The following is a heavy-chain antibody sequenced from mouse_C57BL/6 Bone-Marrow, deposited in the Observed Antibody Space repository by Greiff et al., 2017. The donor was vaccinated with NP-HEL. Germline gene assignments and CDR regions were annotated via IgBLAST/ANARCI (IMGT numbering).Heavy chain of an antibody. CDR2: FYPGDGDT. CDR3: ARGGYYDY. CDR1: GYAFSSSW. D-gene: IGHD2-3*01. V-gene: IGHV1-82*01. Sequence: QVQLQQSGPELVKPGASVKISCKASGYAFSSSWMNWVKQRPGKGLEWIGRFYPGDGDTNYNGKFKGKATLTADKSSSTAYMQLSSLTSEDSAVYFCARGGYYDYWGQGTTLTVSS. J-gene: IGHJ2*01.